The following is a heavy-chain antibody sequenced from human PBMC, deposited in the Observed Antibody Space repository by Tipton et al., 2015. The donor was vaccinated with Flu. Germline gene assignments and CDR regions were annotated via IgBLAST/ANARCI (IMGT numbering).Heavy chain of an antibody. V-gene: IGHV4-39*07. CDR3: ARPHTPYFYGMDV. CDR1: GGSTNSDSYY. D-gene: IGHD2-2*02. Sequence: TLSLTCTVSGGSTNSDSYYWGWIRQTPGKGLQWIGSIYYTGTTSYNPSLQGRVTISADRSKNQFSLEMSSLTAADTTVYYCARPHTPYFYGMDVWGQGTTVTFSS. CDR2: IYYTGTT. J-gene: IGHJ6*02.